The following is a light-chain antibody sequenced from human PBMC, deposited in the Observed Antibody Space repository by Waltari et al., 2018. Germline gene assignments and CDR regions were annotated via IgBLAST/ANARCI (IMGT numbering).Light chain of an antibody. CDR2: GAS. CDR3: QQYGSSPRAYT. CDR1: QSVSSSY. Sequence: EIVLTQSPGTLSLSPGERATLSCRASQSVSSSYLAWYQQKPGQAPRPRIYGASSRATGIPDRFSGSGSGTDFTLTISRLEPEDFAVYYCQQYGSSPRAYTFGQGTKLEIK. V-gene: IGKV3-20*01. J-gene: IGKJ2*01.